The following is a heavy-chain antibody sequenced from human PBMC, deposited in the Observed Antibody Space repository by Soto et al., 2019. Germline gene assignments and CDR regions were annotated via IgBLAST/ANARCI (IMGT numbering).Heavy chain of an antibody. J-gene: IGHJ4*02. CDR3: ARDQPGYSYGYGLGY. Sequence: PGGSLRLCCAASGFTFSSYSMKWVRQAPGKGLEWVSSISSSSSYIYYADSVKGRFTISRDNAKNSLYLQMNSLRAEDTAVYYYARDQPGYSYGYGLGYWGQGT. V-gene: IGHV3-21*01. D-gene: IGHD5-18*01. CDR1: GFTFSSYS. CDR2: ISSSSSYI.